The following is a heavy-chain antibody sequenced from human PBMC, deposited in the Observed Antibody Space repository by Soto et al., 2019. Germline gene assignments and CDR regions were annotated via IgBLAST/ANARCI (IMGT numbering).Heavy chain of an antibody. V-gene: IGHV1-69*13. Sequence: SVKVSCKASGGTFSSYAISWVRQAPGQGLEWMGGIIPIFGTANYAQKFQGRVTITADESTSTAYMELSSLRSEDTAVYYCASHQSCRTTTCYKWSGTWGQGTLVTVSS. CDR2: IIPIFGTA. J-gene: IGHJ5*02. D-gene: IGHD2-2*02. CDR1: GGTFSSYA. CDR3: ASHQSCRTTTCYKWSGT.